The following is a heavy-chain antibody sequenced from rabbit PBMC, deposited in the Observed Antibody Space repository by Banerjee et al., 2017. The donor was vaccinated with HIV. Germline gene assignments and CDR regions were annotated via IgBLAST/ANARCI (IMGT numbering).Heavy chain of an antibody. CDR2: IDPIFGST. CDR1: GIDFSLYY. V-gene: IGHV1S7*01. J-gene: IGHJ3*01. Sequence: QLKESGGGLVQPGGSLKLSCKASGIDFSLYYMSWVRLAPGKGLEWIGYIDPIFGSTYYATWVDGRFTISSHNAQNTLYLQLNSLTAADTATYFCARGYDDYDARLDLWGPGTLVTVS. CDR3: ARGYDDYDARLDL. D-gene: IGHD2-1*01.